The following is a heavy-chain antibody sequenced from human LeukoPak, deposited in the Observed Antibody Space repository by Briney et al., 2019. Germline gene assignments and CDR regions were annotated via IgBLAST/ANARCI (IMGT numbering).Heavy chain of an antibody. CDR3: ARAFKEEQQLVPYYDFDY. CDR2: YNGNT. Sequence: YNGNTNYAQKLQGRVTMTTDTSTSTAYMELRSLRSDDTAVYYCARAFKEEQQLVPYYDFDYWGQGTLVTVSS. V-gene: IGHV1-18*01. J-gene: IGHJ4*02. D-gene: IGHD6-13*01.